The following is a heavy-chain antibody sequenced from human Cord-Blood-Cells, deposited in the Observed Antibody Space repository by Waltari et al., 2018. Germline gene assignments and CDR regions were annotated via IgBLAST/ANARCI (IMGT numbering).Heavy chain of an antibody. CDR3: ARVTPDYDFWSGHTNWFDP. Sequence: QVQLQESGPGLVKPSETLSLTCAVSGYSISSGYYWGWIRQPPGKGLEWIGSIYHSGSTYYNPSLKSRVTISVDTSKNQFSLKLSSVTAADTAVYYCARVTPDYDFWSGHTNWFDPWGQGTLVTVSS. CDR1: GYSISSGYY. J-gene: IGHJ5*02. V-gene: IGHV4-38-2*01. CDR2: IYHSGST. D-gene: IGHD3-3*01.